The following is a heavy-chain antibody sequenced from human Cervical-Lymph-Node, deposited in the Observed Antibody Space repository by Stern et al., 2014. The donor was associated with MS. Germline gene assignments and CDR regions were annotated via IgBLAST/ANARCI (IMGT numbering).Heavy chain of an antibody. CDR3: SRLSTVVDY. V-gene: IGHV4-59*08. J-gene: IGHJ4*02. CDR2: VYYRGTT. D-gene: IGHD4-23*01. Sequence: QVQLQESGPGLVKPSETLSLTCTVSGDSISSYYWSWIRQPPGKGLEWIGHVYYRGTTYYNPSLTGGVTISVDTSKKHFSLKLNSVTAADTAVYYCSRLSTVVDYWGQGTLVTVSA. CDR1: GDSISSYY.